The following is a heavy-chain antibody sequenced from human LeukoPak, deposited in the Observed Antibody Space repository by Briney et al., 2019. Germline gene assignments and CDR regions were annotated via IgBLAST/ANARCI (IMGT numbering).Heavy chain of an antibody. J-gene: IGHJ4*02. D-gene: IGHD4-23*01. Sequence: GGSLRHPCAASGFTFSSYAMSWVRQAPGKGLEWVSTVSDNGGKIFYADSVKGRFTISRDNSKNSLFLQMNSLSVEDTAIYYCAKGGGLKFDYWGQGTLLTVSS. CDR1: GFTFSSYA. V-gene: IGHV3-23*01. CDR2: VSDNGGKI. CDR3: AKGGGLKFDY.